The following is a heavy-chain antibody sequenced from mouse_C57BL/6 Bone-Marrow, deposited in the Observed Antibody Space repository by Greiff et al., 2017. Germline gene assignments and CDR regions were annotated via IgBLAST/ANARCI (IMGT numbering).Heavy chain of an antibody. J-gene: IGHJ3*01. D-gene: IGHD2-2*01. CDR1: GYTFTSYW. V-gene: IGHV1-64*01. CDR3: ARGVNGYVPFAY. CDR2: IHPNSGST. Sequence: QVQLQQSGAELVKPGASVKLSCKASGYTFTSYWMHWVKQRPGQGLEWIGMIHPNSGSTNYNEKFKSKATLTVDKSSSTAYMPLSSLTSEDSAVYYCARGVNGYVPFAYWGQGTLVTVSA.